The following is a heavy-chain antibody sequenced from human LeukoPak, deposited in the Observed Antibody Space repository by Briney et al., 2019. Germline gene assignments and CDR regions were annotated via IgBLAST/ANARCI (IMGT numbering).Heavy chain of an antibody. CDR2: ISSSSSSYI. Sequence: GGSLRLSCAASGFTFSSYSMNWVRQAPGKGLEWVSSISSSSSSYIYYADSVKGRFTISRGNAKNSLYLQMNSLRAEDTAVYYCARDLCSSTSCYFDYWGQGTLVTVSS. CDR1: GFTFSSYS. J-gene: IGHJ4*02. CDR3: ARDLCSSTSCYFDY. V-gene: IGHV3-21*01. D-gene: IGHD2-2*01.